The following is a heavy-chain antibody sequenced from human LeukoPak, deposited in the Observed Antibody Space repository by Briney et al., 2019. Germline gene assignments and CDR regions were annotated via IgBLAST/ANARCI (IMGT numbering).Heavy chain of an antibody. V-gene: IGHV3-15*01. CDR1: GFTFSNAW. CDR2: IKSKTDGGTT. CDR3: TTSPGYYGDPSFDY. Sequence: GGSLRLSCAASGFTFSNAWMSWVRQAPGKGLEWVGRIKSKTDGGTTDYAAPVKGRFTISRDDSKNTLYLRMNSLKTEDTAVYYCTTSPGYYGDPSFDYWGQGTLVTVSS. J-gene: IGHJ4*02. D-gene: IGHD4-17*01.